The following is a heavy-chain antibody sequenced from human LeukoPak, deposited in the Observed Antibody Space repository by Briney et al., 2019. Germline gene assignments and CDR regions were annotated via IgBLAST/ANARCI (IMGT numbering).Heavy chain of an antibody. CDR1: GFTFDDYG. J-gene: IGHJ3*01. V-gene: IGHV3-20*04. Sequence: GGSLRLSCAASGFTFDDYGMSWVRQAPGKGLEWVSGINWNGGSTGYADSVKGRFTISRDNAKNSLYLQMNSLRAEDTALYYCARALPGMAVAGNYGFDLWGQGTMVTVSS. D-gene: IGHD6-19*01. CDR2: INWNGGST. CDR3: ARALPGMAVAGNYGFDL.